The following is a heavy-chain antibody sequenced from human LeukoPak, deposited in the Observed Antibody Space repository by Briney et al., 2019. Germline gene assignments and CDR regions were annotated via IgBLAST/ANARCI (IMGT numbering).Heavy chain of an antibody. D-gene: IGHD6-13*01. CDR1: GGSISSSSYY. CDR2: IYYSGST. V-gene: IGHV4-39*01. J-gene: IGHJ4*02. CDR3: ARMVPEYSSSWDSLFDY. Sequence: SETLSLTCTVSGGSISSSSYYWGWIRQPPGKGLEWIGSIYYSGSTYYNPSLKSRVTISVDTSKNQFSLKLSPVTAADTAVYYCARMVPEYSSSWDSLFDYWGQGTLVTVSS.